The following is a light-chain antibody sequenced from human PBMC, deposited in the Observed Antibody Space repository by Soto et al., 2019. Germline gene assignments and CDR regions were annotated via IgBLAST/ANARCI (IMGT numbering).Light chain of an antibody. V-gene: IGKV3-11*01. CDR3: QQRSNWPLT. CDR1: QSVSSY. Sequence: EIMFTQSPATLSLSPGERATLSCRASQSVSSYLAWYQQKPGQAPRLLIYDASNRATGIPARFSGSGSGTDFTLTISSLEPEDFAVYYCQQRSNWPLTFGGGTMVDI. CDR2: DAS. J-gene: IGKJ4*01.